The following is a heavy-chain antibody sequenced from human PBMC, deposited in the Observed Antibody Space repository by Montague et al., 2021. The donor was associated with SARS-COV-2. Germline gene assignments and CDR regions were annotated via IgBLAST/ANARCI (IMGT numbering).Heavy chain of an antibody. CDR1: GGSISSSRYY. Sequence: SETLSLTCTVSGGSISSSRYYWGWIRQPPGKGLEWIGSIYSSGSTYYNPSLKSRVSISVDTSKNRFSLKLSSVTAADTAVYYCARHGKTRIAMIVVVIGYFGCWGQGNLGTVSS. J-gene: IGHJ4*02. CDR2: IYSSGST. CDR3: ARHGKTRIAMIVVVIGYFGC. D-gene: IGHD3-22*01. V-gene: IGHV4-39*01.